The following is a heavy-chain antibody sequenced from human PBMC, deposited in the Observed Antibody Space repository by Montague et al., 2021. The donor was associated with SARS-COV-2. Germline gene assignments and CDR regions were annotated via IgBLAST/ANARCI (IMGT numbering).Heavy chain of an antibody. V-gene: IGHV3-23*01. D-gene: IGHD2/OR15-2a*01. J-gene: IGHJ4*02. CDR1: GFTFSTYP. Sequence: SRRLSLSASGFTFSTYPMHWVRQAPGKGLEWVSRIGAGVSSTFYADSVKGRFAVSRDNSKNTLYLQMNSLRAEDTAVYHCASSYIPNKYYEVYWGQGTLVTVSS. CDR3: ASSYIPNKYYEVY. CDR2: IGAGVSST.